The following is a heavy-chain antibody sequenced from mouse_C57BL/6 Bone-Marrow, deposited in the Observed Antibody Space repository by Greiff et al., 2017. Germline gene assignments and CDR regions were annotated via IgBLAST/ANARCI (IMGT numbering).Heavy chain of an antibody. D-gene: IGHD2-5*01. CDR1: GFTFSSYT. V-gene: IGHV5-9*01. Sequence: EVKLVESGGGLVKPGGSLKLSCAASGFTFSSYTMSWVRQTPEKRLEWVATISGGGGNTYYPDSVKGRFTISRDNAKNTLYLQMSSLRSEDTALYYCARQGYYSNYPLFAYWGQGTLVTVSA. CDR2: ISGGGGNT. J-gene: IGHJ3*01. CDR3: ARQGYYSNYPLFAY.